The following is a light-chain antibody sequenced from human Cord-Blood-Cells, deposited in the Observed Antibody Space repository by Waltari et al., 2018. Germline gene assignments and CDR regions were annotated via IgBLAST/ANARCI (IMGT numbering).Light chain of an antibody. CDR1: SPHHRSNT. Sequence: QSVLTPPPFASRAPRQRVTIPSSGSSPHHRSNTVNWYQPLPRTAPKLLIYSNKKRPSGVPDRFSGSKSGTSASLASSGGQSEDEADYYCAAWDDSLNVLVFGGGTKLTVL. V-gene: IGLV1-44*01. CDR3: AAWDDSLNVLV. CDR2: SNK. J-gene: IGLJ2*01.